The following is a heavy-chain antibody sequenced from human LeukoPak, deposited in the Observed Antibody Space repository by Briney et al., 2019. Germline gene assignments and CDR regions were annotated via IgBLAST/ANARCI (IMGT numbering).Heavy chain of an antibody. CDR3: ARRSGILEWCNKNHYMDV. CDR1: GYTFTDYY. D-gene: IGHD2-15*01. Sequence: ASVKVSCKASGYTFTDYYMHWVRQAPGQGLEWMGWINPNSGGINYAQKFQGRVTMTRDTSISTAYMEVSSLRSDDTAVYYCARRSGILEWCNKNHYMDVWGKGTTVTVSS. V-gene: IGHV1-2*02. CDR2: INPNSGGI. J-gene: IGHJ6*03.